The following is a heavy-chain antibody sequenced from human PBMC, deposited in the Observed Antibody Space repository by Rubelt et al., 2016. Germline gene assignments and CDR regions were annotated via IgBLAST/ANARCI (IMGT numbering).Heavy chain of an antibody. CDR3: ARDDSPYYYDSSGYYDY. Sequence: QVQLVQSGSELKKPGASVKVSCKASGYTFTSYAMNWVRQAPGQGLEWMGWINPNSGGTNYAQKFQGWVTMTRDTSISTAYMELSRLRSDDTAVYYCARDDSPYYYDSSGYYDYWGQGTLVTVSS. CDR1: GYTFTSYA. V-gene: IGHV1-2*04. D-gene: IGHD3-22*01. J-gene: IGHJ4*02. CDR2: INPNSGGT.